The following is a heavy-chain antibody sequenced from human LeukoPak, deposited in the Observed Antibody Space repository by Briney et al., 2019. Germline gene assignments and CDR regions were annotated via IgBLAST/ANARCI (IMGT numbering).Heavy chain of an antibody. V-gene: IGHV1-69*05. D-gene: IGHD6-6*01. Sequence: SVKVSCKASGGTFSSYAISWVRQALGRGLEWMGGIIPIFGTANYAQKFQGRVTITTDESTSTAYMELSSLRSEDTAVYYCARDYPRIAARPAYSGYMDVWGKGTTVTVSS. CDR1: GGTFSSYA. J-gene: IGHJ6*03. CDR3: ARDYPRIAARPAYSGYMDV. CDR2: IIPIFGTA.